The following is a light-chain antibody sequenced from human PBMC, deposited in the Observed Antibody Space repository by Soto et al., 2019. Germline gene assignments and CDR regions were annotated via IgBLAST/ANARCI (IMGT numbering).Light chain of an antibody. V-gene: IGKV3-11*01. CDR3: QQRSNWPQT. CDR2: DAS. CDR1: QSVSSY. Sequence: EIVLTQSPATLSLSPGERATLSCRASQSVSSYLAWYQQKPGQAPRLLIYDASNRATGIPARFSGSGSGTDFTLTISSLEPEDFEVYSCQQRSNWPQTFGHGP. J-gene: IGKJ1*01.